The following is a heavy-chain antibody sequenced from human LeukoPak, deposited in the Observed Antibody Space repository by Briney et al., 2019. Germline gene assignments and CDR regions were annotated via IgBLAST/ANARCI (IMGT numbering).Heavy chain of an antibody. CDR2: IWYDGTNK. D-gene: IGHD5-24*01. Sequence: GGSLRLSCTASGFTFSSYGMHWVRQAPGKGLEWVAVIWYDGTNKYYADSVQGRFTISRDNSKNTLYLQMNSLRAEDTAVYYCARNKDENGYNLLHIWGQGTMVTVSS. CDR1: GFTFSSYG. J-gene: IGHJ3*02. V-gene: IGHV3-33*01. CDR3: ARNKDENGYNLLHI.